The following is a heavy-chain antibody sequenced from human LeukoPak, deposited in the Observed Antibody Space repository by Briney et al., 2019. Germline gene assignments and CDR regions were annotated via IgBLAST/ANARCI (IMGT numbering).Heavy chain of an antibody. J-gene: IGHJ5*02. CDR2: IYSTGNT. CDR1: GGSISGYY. D-gene: IGHD6-13*01. V-gene: IGHV4-4*07. Sequence: SETLSLTCTVSGGSISGYYWSWIRQPAGKGLEWIGRIYSTGNTSYNPSLKSRVTISVDTSKNQFSLKLSSVTAADTAVYYCASGKAAAGSGPIAKNWFDPRGPGNPGHRLL. CDR3: ASGKAAAGSGPIAKNWFDP.